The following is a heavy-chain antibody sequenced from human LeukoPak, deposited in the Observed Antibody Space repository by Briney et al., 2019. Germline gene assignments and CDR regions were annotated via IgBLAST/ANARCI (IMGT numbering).Heavy chain of an antibody. J-gene: IGHJ4*02. Sequence: ASVKVSCKASGYTFTSYGISWVRQAPGQGLEWMGWLSAYNGNTHYAQKLQGRVTMTTDTSTSTAYMELRSLRSDDTAVYYCARDYYRGTPDYWGQGTLVTVSS. V-gene: IGHV1-18*01. CDR2: LSAYNGNT. CDR1: GYTFTSYG. D-gene: IGHD1-26*01. CDR3: ARDYYRGTPDY.